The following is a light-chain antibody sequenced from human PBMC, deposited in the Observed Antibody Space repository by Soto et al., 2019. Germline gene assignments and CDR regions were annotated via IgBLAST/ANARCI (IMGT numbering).Light chain of an antibody. CDR2: GAS. J-gene: IGKJ4*01. CDR3: QQYNDWPLT. CDR1: QSINNN. Sequence: EIVMTQSPATLSVSPGARATLSCRASQSINNNLAWYQQKRGQGPRLLIYGASSRATGTPARFSGSGSGTGFTLTISSLQSEDFAIYYCQQYNDWPLTFGGGTNVEIK. V-gene: IGKV3-15*01.